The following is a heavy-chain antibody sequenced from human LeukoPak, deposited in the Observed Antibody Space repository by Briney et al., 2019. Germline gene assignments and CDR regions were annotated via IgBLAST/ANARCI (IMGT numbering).Heavy chain of an antibody. CDR1: GFTVSSNY. D-gene: IGHD2-2*01. J-gene: IGHJ4*02. CDR3: ARDGCSSTSCYWGSFDY. Sequence: GGSLRLSCAASGFTVSSNYMSWVRQAPGKGLEWVAVISYDGSNKYYADSVKGRFTISRDNSKNTLYLQMNSLRAEDTAVYYCARDGCSSTSCYWGSFDYWGQGTLVTVSS. CDR2: ISYDGSNK. V-gene: IGHV3-30-3*01.